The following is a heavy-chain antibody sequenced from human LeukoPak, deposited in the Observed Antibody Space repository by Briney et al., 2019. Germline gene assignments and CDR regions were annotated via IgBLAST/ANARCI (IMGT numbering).Heavy chain of an antibody. V-gene: IGHV4-38-2*02. D-gene: IGHD5-18*01. CDR3: ARDRSRRGYSYGYELDY. Sequence: SETLSLTCTVSGYSIISDYYWGWLRQPPGKELEWIGSIYHTGTTYYNPSLKSRVTISVDTSKNQFSLKLSSVTAADTAVYYCARDRSRRGYSYGYELDYWGQGTLVTVSS. J-gene: IGHJ4*02. CDR1: GYSIISDYY. CDR2: IYHTGTT.